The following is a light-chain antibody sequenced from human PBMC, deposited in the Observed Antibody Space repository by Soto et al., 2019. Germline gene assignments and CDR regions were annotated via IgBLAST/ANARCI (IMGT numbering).Light chain of an antibody. J-gene: IGLJ2*01. V-gene: IGLV2-14*01. CDR3: SSYTSRAWVV. CDR1: SSDVGGYDY. Sequence: QSALTQPASVSGSPGQSITISCTGTSSDVGGYDYVSGYQQHPGKAPKLMIYDVSNRPSGVSNRFSGSKSGNTASLTISGLQAEDEADYYCSSYTSRAWVVFGGGTKLTLL. CDR2: DVS.